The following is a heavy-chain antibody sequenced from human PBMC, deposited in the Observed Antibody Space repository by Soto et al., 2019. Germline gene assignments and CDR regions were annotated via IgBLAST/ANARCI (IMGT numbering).Heavy chain of an antibody. J-gene: IGHJ4*02. D-gene: IGHD3-22*01. V-gene: IGHV3-33*01. CDR3: ARDPGRDSPIDY. Sequence: QVQLVESGGGVVQPGRSLRLSCTASGFTLSDYGMHWVRQAPGKGLEWVAVIWHDGGEKYYADSVTGRFTISRDNSKNTVHLPVDSLGTEDTDLDYCARDPGRDSPIDYWGQGTLATVSS. CDR1: GFTLSDYG. CDR2: IWHDGGEK.